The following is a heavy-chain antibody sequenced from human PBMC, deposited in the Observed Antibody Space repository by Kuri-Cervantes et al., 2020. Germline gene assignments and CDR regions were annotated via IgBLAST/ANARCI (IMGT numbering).Heavy chain of an antibody. CDR2: IIPIFGTA. V-gene: IGHV1-69*06. CDR1: GGTFSSYA. J-gene: IGHJ4*02. Sequence: SVKVSCKASGGTFSSYAISWVRQAPGQGLEWMGGIIPIFGTANYAQKFQGRVTITADKSTSTAYMELRSLRSDDTAVYYCARVGGLLGRVFDWLSYFFDYWGQGTLVTVSS. CDR3: ARVGGLLGRVFDWLSYFFDY. D-gene: IGHD3-9*01.